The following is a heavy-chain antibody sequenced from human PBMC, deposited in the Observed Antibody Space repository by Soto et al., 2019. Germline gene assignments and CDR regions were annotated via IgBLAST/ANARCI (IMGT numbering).Heavy chain of an antibody. CDR1: GGSISGGVHS. CDR2: IFDSGST. CDR3: ARQSMPLTNDWYFDL. D-gene: IGHD2-8*01. J-gene: IGHJ2*01. V-gene: IGHV4-30-4*01. Sequence: QVQLQESGPGLVKPSETLSLTCTVSGGSISGGVHSWSWIRQPPGKGLEWIGHIFDSGSTYYNPSLTGRLTISVDTSKNQFSLRLSSVTAADTSVYYCARQSMPLTNDWYFDLWGRGTLVTVSS.